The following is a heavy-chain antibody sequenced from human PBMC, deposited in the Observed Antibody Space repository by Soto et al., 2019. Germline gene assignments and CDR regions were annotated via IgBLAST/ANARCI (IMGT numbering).Heavy chain of an antibody. D-gene: IGHD3-10*01. Sequence: QVQLVESGGGVVQPGRSLRLSCAASGFTFSSYAMHWVRQAPGKGLEWVAVISYDGSNKYYADSVKGRFTISRDNSKNTLYLQMNSLRAEDTAVYYCAKDRGPIWGMDVWGQGTTVTVSS. J-gene: IGHJ6*02. CDR2: ISYDGSNK. CDR3: AKDRGPIWGMDV. CDR1: GFTFSSYA. V-gene: IGHV3-30*04.